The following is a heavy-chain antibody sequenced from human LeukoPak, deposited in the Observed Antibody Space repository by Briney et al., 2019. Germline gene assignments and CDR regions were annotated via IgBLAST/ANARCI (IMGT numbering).Heavy chain of an antibody. D-gene: IGHD3-22*01. V-gene: IGHV1-69*04. CDR2: IIPILGIA. CDR3: ARVRYDSSGYYHFDY. Sequence: ASVKVSCKASGGTFSSYAISWVRQAPGQGLEWMGRIIPILGIANYAQKFQGRVTITADKSTSTAYMELSSLRSEDTAVYYCARVRYDSSGYYHFDYWGQGTLVTVSS. J-gene: IGHJ4*02. CDR1: GGTFSSYA.